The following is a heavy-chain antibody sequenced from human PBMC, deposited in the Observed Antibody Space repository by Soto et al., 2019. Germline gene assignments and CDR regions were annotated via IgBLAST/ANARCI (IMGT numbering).Heavy chain of an antibody. CDR1: GGTFSSYA. Sequence: ASVKVSCKASGGTFSSYAISWVRQAPGQGLEWMGGIIPIFGTANYAQKFQGRVTITADESTSTAYMELSSLRSEDTAVYYCARVYSYARGYYGMDVWGQGTTVTVS. CDR3: ARVYSYARGYYGMDV. D-gene: IGHD5-18*01. V-gene: IGHV1-69*13. J-gene: IGHJ6*02. CDR2: IIPIFGTA.